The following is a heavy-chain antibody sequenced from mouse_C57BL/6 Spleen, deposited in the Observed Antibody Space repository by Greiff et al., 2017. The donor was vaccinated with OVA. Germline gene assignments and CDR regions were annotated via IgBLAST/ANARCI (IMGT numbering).Heavy chain of an antibody. CDR3: ARLLLWPRQGYFGV. V-gene: IGHV1-18*01. D-gene: IGHD2-10*01. Sequence: EVQLQQSGPELVKPGASVKIPCKASGYTFTDYNMDWVKQSHGKSLEWIGDINPNNGGTIYNQKFKGKATLTVDKSSSTAYMALRSLTSEDTAVYYCARLLLWPRQGYFGVWGTGATVTVSS. CDR1: GYTFTDYN. CDR2: INPNNGGT. J-gene: IGHJ1*03.